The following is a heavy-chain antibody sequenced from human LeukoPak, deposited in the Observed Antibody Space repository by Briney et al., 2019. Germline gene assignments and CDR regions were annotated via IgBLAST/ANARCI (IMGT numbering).Heavy chain of an antibody. Sequence: GGSLRLSCAASGFTVSTNYMTWVRQAPGKGLEWVSVIYSGGTTYYADSVKGRFSISRDNSENTLYLQMNSLRAEDTAVYYCARYDYGRSGFDYWGQGTLVTVSS. CDR2: IYSGGTT. CDR3: ARYDYGRSGFDY. V-gene: IGHV3-66*01. CDR1: GFTVSTNY. D-gene: IGHD5-12*01. J-gene: IGHJ4*02.